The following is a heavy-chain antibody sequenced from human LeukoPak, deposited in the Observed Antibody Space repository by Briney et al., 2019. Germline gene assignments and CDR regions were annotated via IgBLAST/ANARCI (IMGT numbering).Heavy chain of an antibody. V-gene: IGHV4-30-4*01. D-gene: IGHD4-17*01. CDR2: IYHSGST. Sequence: PSQTLSLTCTVSGGSISSGDYYWSWVRQPPGKGLEWIGEIYHSGSTNYNPSLKSRVTISVDKSKNQFSLKLSSVTAADTAVYYCAREVTVTTVPTGWFDPWGQGTLVTVSS. J-gene: IGHJ5*02. CDR3: AREVTVTTVPTGWFDP. CDR1: GGSISSGDYY.